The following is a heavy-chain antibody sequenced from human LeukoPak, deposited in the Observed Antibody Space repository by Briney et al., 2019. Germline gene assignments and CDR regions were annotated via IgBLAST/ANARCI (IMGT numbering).Heavy chain of an antibody. CDR2: ISYDGSNK. CDR1: GFTFSSYA. Sequence: PGGSLRLSCAASGFTFSSYAMHWFRQAPGKGLEWVAVISYDGSNKYYADSVKGRFTISRDNSKNKLYLQMNSLRAEDTAVYYCARDGGDIVVVPAADYYYYYGMDVWGQGTTVTVSS. J-gene: IGHJ6*02. D-gene: IGHD2-2*01. V-gene: IGHV3-30-3*01. CDR3: ARDGGDIVVVPAADYYYYYGMDV.